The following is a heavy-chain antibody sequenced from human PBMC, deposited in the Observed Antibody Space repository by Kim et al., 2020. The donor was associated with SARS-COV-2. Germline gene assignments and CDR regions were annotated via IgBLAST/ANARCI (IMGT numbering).Heavy chain of an antibody. V-gene: IGHV1-69*04. D-gene: IGHD3-10*01. J-gene: IGHJ6*02. Sequence: NYPPKVQVRVTITADTSTSPAYMGLRSLRSEDTAVYYCAGDPPVRLGMDVWGQGTTVTVSS. CDR3: AGDPPVRLGMDV.